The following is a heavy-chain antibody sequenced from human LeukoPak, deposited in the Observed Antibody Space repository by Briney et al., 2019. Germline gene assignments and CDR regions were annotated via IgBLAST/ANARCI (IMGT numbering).Heavy chain of an antibody. J-gene: IGHJ4*02. CDR3: ARHDYGDYVEPKPLDY. CDR2: IYHSGST. V-gene: IGHV4-38-2*01. CDR1: GYSISSGYY. Sequence: SETLSLTCAVSGYSISSGYYWGWIRQPPGKGLEWIGSIYHSGSTYYHPSLKSRVTISVDTSKNQFSLKLSSVTAADTAVYYCARHDYGDYVEPKPLDYWGQGTLVTVSS. D-gene: IGHD4-17*01.